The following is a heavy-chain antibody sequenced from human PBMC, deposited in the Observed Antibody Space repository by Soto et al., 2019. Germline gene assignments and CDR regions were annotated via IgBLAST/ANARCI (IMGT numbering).Heavy chain of an antibody. Sequence: QTGGSXRLSGSPSGFTFFAASIHWVRQAPGKGLEWVAVISDDGSSKYYADSVRGRFTISRDNSQNTLDMQMNSLRAEDTAVYYRARARMPSASVATQGYIEYCGQGSLV. D-gene: IGHD1-1*01. CDR3: ARARMPSASVATQGYIEY. CDR2: ISDDGSSK. V-gene: IGHV3-30-3*01. J-gene: IGHJ4*02. CDR1: GFTFFAAS.